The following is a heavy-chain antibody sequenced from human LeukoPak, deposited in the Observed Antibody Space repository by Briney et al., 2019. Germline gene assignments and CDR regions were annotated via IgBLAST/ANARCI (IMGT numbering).Heavy chain of an antibody. CDR2: IYTSGST. Sequence: SETLSLTCTVSGGSLSGGSYYWSWIRQPAGTGLEWIGRIYTSGSTNYNPSLKSRVTISVDTSKNQFSLKLSSVTAADTAVYYCASGYYYRGDYWGQGTLVTVSS. CDR1: GGSLSGGSYY. J-gene: IGHJ4*02. D-gene: IGHD3-22*01. CDR3: ASGYYYRGDY. V-gene: IGHV4-61*02.